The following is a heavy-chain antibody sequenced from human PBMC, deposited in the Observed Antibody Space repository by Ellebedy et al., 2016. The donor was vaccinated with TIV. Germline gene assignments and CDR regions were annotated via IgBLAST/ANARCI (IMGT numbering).Heavy chain of an antibody. D-gene: IGHD3-22*01. CDR1: GFTFSSYA. J-gene: IGHJ5*02. CDR3: ARGFGYFDSGGYSS. Sequence: GESLKISCAASGFTFSSYALHWVRQAPGKGLEWVAVISYDGNNKYYADSVKGRFTISRDNSENTLYLQMTSLRAEDTAVYFCARGFGYFDSGGYSSWGQGTLVTVSS. CDR2: ISYDGNNK. V-gene: IGHV3-30-3*01.